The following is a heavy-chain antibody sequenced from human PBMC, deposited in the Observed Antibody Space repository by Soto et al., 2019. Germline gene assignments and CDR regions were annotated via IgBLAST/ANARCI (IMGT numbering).Heavy chain of an antibody. CDR1: GFTLSNYA. D-gene: IGHD1-26*01. Sequence: EVQLLESGGGVVQPGGSLRLSCAASGFTLSNYAINWVRQAPGKGLEWVSGITLNGDNTYHADSVKGRFTVSRDNSKNTLYLEMKSLRVEDTAVYSCAREVYYYSYGMDVWGPGTTVIVSS. CDR2: ITLNGDNT. J-gene: IGHJ6*02. V-gene: IGHV3-23*01. CDR3: AREVYYYSYGMDV.